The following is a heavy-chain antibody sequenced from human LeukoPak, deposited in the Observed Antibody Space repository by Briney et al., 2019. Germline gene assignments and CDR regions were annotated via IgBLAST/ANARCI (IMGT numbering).Heavy chain of an antibody. V-gene: IGHV1-18*01. CDR2: ISAYNGNT. CDR3: AREAYSYCTNGVCPHGMDV. D-gene: IGHD2-8*01. CDR1: GYTFTSYG. J-gene: IGHJ6*02. Sequence: ASVKVSCKPSGYTFTSYGISWVRQAPGQGLEWMGWISAYNGNTNYAQKLQGRVTMTTDTSTSTAYMELRGLRSDDTAVYYCAREAYSYCTNGVCPHGMDVWGQGTTVTVSS.